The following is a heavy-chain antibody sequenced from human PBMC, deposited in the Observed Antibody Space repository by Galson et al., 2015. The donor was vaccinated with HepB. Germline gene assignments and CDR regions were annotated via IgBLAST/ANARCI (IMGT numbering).Heavy chain of an antibody. V-gene: IGHV4-39*01. CDR3: ARHKRDAYDDIVVVPAAIRARYSSSPYAFDI. Sequence: SETLSLTCTVSGGSISSSSYYWGWIRQPPGKGLEWIGSIYYSGSTYYNPSLKSRVTISVDTSKNQFSLKLSSVTAADTAVYYCARHKRDAYDDIVVVPAAIRARYSSSPYAFDIWGQGTMVTVSS. D-gene: IGHD2-2*01. CDR2: IYYSGST. J-gene: IGHJ3*02. CDR1: GGSISSSSYY.